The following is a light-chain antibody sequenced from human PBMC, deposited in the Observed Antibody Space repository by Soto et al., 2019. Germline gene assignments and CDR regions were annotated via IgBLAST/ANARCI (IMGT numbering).Light chain of an antibody. J-gene: IGKJ1*01. CDR3: QQYHSSPGT. Sequence: DIQITQSPSSLFACEGDRVPFTSRASQSISSYLNWYQQKPGKAPKLLIYAASSLQSGVPSRFSGSGSGTDFTLTISRLEPEDFAVYYCQQYHSSPGTFGRGTKVDIK. CDR1: QSISSY. CDR2: AAS. V-gene: IGKV1-39*01.